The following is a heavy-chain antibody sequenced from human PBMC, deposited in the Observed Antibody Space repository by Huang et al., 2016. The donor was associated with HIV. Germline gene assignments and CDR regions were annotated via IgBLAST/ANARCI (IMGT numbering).Heavy chain of an antibody. CDR1: GGTFTSYV. D-gene: IGHD2-21*02. CDR2: IIPIVDTT. CDR3: ASGLYCGGDCYPPGNY. V-gene: IGHV1-69*01. J-gene: IGHJ4*02. Sequence: QVHLVQSGAEVTKPGSTVKVSCKTSGGTFTSYVFNWVRQAPGQGLEWMGGIIPIVDTTNDAQKFQGRVTFTADESSSTVHMDLSSLRPEDTAVYYCASGLYCGGDCYPPGNYWGLGTLVTVSS.